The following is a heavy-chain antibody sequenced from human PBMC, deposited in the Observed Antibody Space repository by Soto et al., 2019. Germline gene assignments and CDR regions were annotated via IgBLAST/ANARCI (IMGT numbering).Heavy chain of an antibody. CDR2: IDWDGDT. CDR1: GFSLTTRSMC. V-gene: IGHV2-70*01. J-gene: IGHJ4*02. Sequence: SGPTLVNPTQTLTLTCTLSGFSLTTRSMCVSWIRQSPGKALEWLALIDWDGDTYYSTSLKTRLTISRDTSTNQVVLTMTNLDPADTATYFCARSLNYDFWTGYFFDFWGQGALVTVSS. D-gene: IGHD3-3*01. CDR3: ARSLNYDFWTGYFFDF.